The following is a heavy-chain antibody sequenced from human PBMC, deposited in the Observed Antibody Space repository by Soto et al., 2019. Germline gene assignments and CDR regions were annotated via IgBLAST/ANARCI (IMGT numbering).Heavy chain of an antibody. CDR1: GFTFSSYA. D-gene: IGHD2-15*01. Sequence: GGSLRLSCAASGFTFSSYAMHWVRQAPGKGLEWVAVISYDGSNKYYADSVKGRFTISRDNSKNTLYLQMNSLRAEDTAVYYCARDSLPWASHGWYNWFDPWGQGTLVTVSS. J-gene: IGHJ5*02. CDR3: ARDSLPWASHGWYNWFDP. V-gene: IGHV3-30-3*01. CDR2: ISYDGSNK.